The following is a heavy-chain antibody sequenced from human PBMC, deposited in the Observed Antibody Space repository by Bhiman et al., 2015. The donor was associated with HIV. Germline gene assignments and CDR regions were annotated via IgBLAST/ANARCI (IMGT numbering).Heavy chain of an antibody. D-gene: IGHD6-19*01. V-gene: IGHV3-7*01. J-gene: IGHJ4*02. CDR2: INEDGSEK. Sequence: EVQLEESGGGLVQPGGSLRLSCAAYGFTLSNYWMSWVRQAPGKGLEWVANINEDGSEKNYVDSVKGRFTISRDSAKNSLYLQMNSLRTEDSAVYYCANSLPVAATPFDYWGQGTLVTVSS. CDR1: GFTLSNYW. CDR3: ANSLPVAATPFDY.